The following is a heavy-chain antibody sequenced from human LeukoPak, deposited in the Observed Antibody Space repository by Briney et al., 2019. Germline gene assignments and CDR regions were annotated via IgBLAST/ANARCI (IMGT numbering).Heavy chain of an antibody. CDR1: GFTFSSYA. CDR3: AKTTTGYSSGRYPGWPVDY. J-gene: IGHJ4*02. Sequence: HGGSLRLSCAASGFTFSSYAVSWVRQAPGQGLEWVSAISGSGGDTNYADSVEGRFTISRDNSKNTRYLQMNSLSTEDTAVYYCAKTTTGYSSGRYPGWPVDYWGQGTLVTVSS. CDR2: ISGSGGDT. V-gene: IGHV3-23*01. D-gene: IGHD6-19*01.